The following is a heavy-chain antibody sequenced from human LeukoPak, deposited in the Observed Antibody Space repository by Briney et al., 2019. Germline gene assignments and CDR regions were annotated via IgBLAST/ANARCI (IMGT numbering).Heavy chain of an antibody. CDR3: AKEGEELLWFGELRD. V-gene: IGHV3-30*04. CDR1: GFTFSNYA. CDR2: ISYDGSNK. D-gene: IGHD3-10*01. Sequence: GGSLRLSCAASGFTFSNYAMHWVRQAPGKGLEWVAVISYDGSNKYYADSVKGRFTISRDNSKNTLYLQMNSLRAEDTAVYYCAKEGEELLWFGELRDWGQGTLVTVSS. J-gene: IGHJ4*02.